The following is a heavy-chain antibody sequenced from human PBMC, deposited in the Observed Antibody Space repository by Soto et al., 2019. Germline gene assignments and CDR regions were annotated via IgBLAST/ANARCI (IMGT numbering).Heavy chain of an antibody. J-gene: IGHJ3*01. Sequence: EVYLVESGGGLVKPGGSLRLSCAASGFIFSSYTMNWVRQAPGKGLEWVSSISSDSGYIPYADSVQGRFTISRDNARNSLYLQMNSLRAEDTAVYYCATRFYDASSRGAFDFWGQGTMVTVSS. CDR1: GFIFSSYT. V-gene: IGHV3-21*01. CDR2: ISSDSGYI. CDR3: ATRFYDASSRGAFDF. D-gene: IGHD2-2*01.